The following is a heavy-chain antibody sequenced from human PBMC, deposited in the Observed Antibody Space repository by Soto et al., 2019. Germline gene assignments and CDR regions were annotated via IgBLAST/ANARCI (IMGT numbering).Heavy chain of an antibody. CDR3: AKGGYIYGLDP. CDR1: GFPFNTYA. D-gene: IGHD5-18*01. Sequence: GSLRLSCAASGFPFNTYAVSWVRQAPGKVPEWVSAISESGDNAFYADSVQGRFTISRDNSYNILYLQMNSLRAEDTALYFCAKGGYIYGLDPWGQGXLVTVYS. J-gene: IGHJ5*02. CDR2: ISESGDNA. V-gene: IGHV3-23*01.